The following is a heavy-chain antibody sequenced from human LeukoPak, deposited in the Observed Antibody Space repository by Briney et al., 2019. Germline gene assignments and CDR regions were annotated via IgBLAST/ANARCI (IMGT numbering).Heavy chain of an antibody. Sequence: GASVKVSCTASGYTFTSYYIHWVRQAPGQGLEWMGIINPAGGSTTYAQKFQGSRLTLTRHTSTSTVYMELSSLRSEDTAVYYCARGRGVHDSHTYDYFDYWGQGSLVTVSS. J-gene: IGHJ4*02. CDR2: INPAGGST. CDR1: GYTFTSYY. V-gene: IGHV1-46*01. CDR3: ARGRGVHDSHTYDYFDY. D-gene: IGHD3-22*01.